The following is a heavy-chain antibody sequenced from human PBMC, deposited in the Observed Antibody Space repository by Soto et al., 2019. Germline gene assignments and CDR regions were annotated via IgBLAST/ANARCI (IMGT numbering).Heavy chain of an antibody. D-gene: IGHD6-13*01. CDR2: IYSSGST. CDR3: ARTLEAAGTENWFDP. Sequence: PSKTLSLTCSVAGGCISSYYWSWIRQPAGKGLEWIGLIYSSGSTKYNPSLKSRVIMSVDTSKNQFSLKLYSVTAADTAVYYCARTLEAAGTENWFDPWGQGTLVTGSS. J-gene: IGHJ5*02. V-gene: IGHV4-4*07. CDR1: GGCISSYY.